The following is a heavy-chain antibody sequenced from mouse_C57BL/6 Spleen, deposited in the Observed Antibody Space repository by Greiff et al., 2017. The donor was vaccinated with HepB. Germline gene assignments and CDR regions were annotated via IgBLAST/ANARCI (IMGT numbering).Heavy chain of an antibody. CDR2: VYPYNGGT. Sequence: EVKLQESGPVLVKPGPSVKISCKASGFTFTDYYMHWVKQSHGKSLEWIGLVYPYNGGTSYNQKLKGKATLTVDTSSSTAYMELNSLTSEDSAVYYCASQLGYDFDYWGQGPTLTVSS. CDR1: GFTFTDYY. V-gene: IGHV1-36*01. J-gene: IGHJ2*01. D-gene: IGHD2-2*01. CDR3: ASQLGYDFDY.